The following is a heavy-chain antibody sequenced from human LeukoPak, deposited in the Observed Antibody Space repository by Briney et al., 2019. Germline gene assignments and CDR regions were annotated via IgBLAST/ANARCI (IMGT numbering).Heavy chain of an antibody. D-gene: IGHD5-18*01. Sequence: SVKVSCKTSGGTFSSSAITWVRQAPGQGLEWMGRIIPVLNITSYAQKFQGRVTITADTSTSTVYMELSSLRSEETAVYYCARDQGLTAPPPYGLDVWGQGTTVIVSS. V-gene: IGHV1-69*04. CDR1: GGTFSSSA. J-gene: IGHJ6*02. CDR3: ARDQGLTAPPPYGLDV. CDR2: IIPVLNIT.